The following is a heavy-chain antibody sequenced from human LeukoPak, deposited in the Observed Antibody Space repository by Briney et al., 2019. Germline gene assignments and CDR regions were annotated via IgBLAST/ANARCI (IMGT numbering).Heavy chain of an antibody. CDR3: AREGGYYSRWFDP. CDR1: GGTFSSCA. J-gene: IGHJ5*02. CDR2: IIPIFGTA. Sequence: AGKVCFKAAGGTFSSCAIGWVRQAPGQGLEWMGVIIPIFGTAKYAQKFQGRVTITTDESTSTAYMELSSLRSEDTAVHYCAREGGYYSRWFDPWGQGTLVTVSS. D-gene: IGHD3-22*01. V-gene: IGHV1-69*05.